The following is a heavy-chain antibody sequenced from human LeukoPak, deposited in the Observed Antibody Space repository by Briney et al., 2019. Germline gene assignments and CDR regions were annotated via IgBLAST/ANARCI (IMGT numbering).Heavy chain of an antibody. Sequence: SETLSLTCAVYGGSFSGYYWSWIRQPPGKGLEWIGEINHSGSTNYNPSLKSRVTISVDTSKNQFSLKLSSVTAADTAVYYCARGQGSCSGGSCYIFAFDYWGQGTLVTVYS. CDR1: GGSFSGYY. CDR3: ARGQGSCSGGSCYIFAFDY. J-gene: IGHJ4*02. D-gene: IGHD2-15*01. CDR2: INHSGST. V-gene: IGHV4-34*01.